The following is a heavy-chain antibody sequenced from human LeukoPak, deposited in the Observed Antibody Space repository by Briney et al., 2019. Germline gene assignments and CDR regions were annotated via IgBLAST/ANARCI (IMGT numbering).Heavy chain of an antibody. Sequence: GGSLRLSCAASGFTFSSYSMNWVRQAPGKGLEWVSSISSSSSYIYYADSVKGRFTISRDNAKNSLYLQMNSLRAEDTAVYYCARDVYYGSGTYYGDYYYYMDVWSKGTTVTVSS. D-gene: IGHD3-10*01. J-gene: IGHJ6*03. CDR1: GFTFSSYS. CDR2: ISSSSSYI. CDR3: ARDVYYGSGTYYGDYYYYMDV. V-gene: IGHV3-21*01.